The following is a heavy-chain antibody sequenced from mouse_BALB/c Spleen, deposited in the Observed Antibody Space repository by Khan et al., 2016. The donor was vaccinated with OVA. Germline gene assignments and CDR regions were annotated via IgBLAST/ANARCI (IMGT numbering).Heavy chain of an antibody. D-gene: IGHD1-1*01. J-gene: IGHJ3*01. Sequence: VHLQQSGAELMKPGASVKISCKATGYTFSSYWIEWVKQRPGHGLEWIGEILPGSNSTNYNERFKGKATITADTSSNTAYMQLSSLTSEDSAIYYCARGNYYGSTSWFGYWGQGTLVTVSA. CDR2: ILPGSNST. CDR1: GYTFSSYW. V-gene: IGHV1-9*01. CDR3: ARGNYYGSTSWFGY.